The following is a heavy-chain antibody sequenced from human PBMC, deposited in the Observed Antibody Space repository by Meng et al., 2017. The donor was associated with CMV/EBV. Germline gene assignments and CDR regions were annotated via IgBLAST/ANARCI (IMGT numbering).Heavy chain of an antibody. CDR3: AREGEAYCGGDCSS. CDR2: ISSSSSYI. D-gene: IGHD2-21*01. Sequence: GESLKISCAASGFTFSSYSMNWVRQAPGKGLEWVSYISSSSSYIYYADSVKGRFTISRDNAKNSLYLQMNSLRAEDTAVYYCAREGEAYCGGDCSSWGQGTLVTVSS. CDR1: GFTFSSYS. J-gene: IGHJ4*02. V-gene: IGHV3-21*05.